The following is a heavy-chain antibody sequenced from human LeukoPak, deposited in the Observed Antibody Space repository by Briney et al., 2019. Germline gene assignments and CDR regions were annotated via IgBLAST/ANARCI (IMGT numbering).Heavy chain of an antibody. V-gene: IGHV3-7*01. CDR1: GFTFSSYW. J-gene: IGHJ4*02. Sequence: GGSLRLSCAASGFTFSSYWMSWVRQAPGKGLEWVVNIKQDGSEKYYVDSVKGRFTISRDNAKNSLYLQMNSLRAEDTAVYYCARDLGYCSSTSCQTFGYWGQGTLVTVSS. CDR3: ARDLGYCSSTSCQTFGY. CDR2: IKQDGSEK. D-gene: IGHD2-2*01.